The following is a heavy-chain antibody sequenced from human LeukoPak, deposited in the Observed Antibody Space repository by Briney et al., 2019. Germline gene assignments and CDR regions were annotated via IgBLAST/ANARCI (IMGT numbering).Heavy chain of an antibody. CDR1: GGSISGSSYY. J-gene: IGHJ6*03. D-gene: IGHD3-10*01. V-gene: IGHV4-39*07. CDR2: IYYSGST. CDR3: AREMQDKSLQWIGELKKYYYYYMDV. Sequence: PSETLSLTCTVSGGSISGSSYYWGWIRQPPGKGLECIGNIYYSGSTYYNPSLKSRVTISVDTSKNQFSLKLSSVTAADTAVYYCAREMQDKSLQWIGELKKYYYYYMDVWGKGTTVIVSS.